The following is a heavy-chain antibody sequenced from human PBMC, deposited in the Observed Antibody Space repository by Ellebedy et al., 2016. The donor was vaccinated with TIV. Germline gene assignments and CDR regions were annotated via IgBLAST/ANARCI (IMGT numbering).Heavy chain of an antibody. CDR2: ISGSGGST. D-gene: IGHD3-10*01. CDR1: GFTFSSYA. J-gene: IGHJ3*02. CDR3: AKDPRFLPGAFDI. Sequence: GGSLRLXXAASGFTFSSYAMSWVRQAPGKGLEWVSAISGSGGSTYYADSVKGRFTISRDNSKNTLYLQMNSLRAEDTAVYYCAKDPRFLPGAFDIWGQGTMVTVSS. V-gene: IGHV3-23*01.